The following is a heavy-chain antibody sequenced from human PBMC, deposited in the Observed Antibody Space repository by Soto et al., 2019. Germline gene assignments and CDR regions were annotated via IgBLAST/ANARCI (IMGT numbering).Heavy chain of an antibody. J-gene: IGHJ3*02. D-gene: IGHD2-15*01. V-gene: IGHV1-3*01. CDR2: INAGNGNT. CDR1: GYTFTSYA. Sequence: GASVKVSCKASGYTFTSYAMHWVRQAPGQRLEWMGWINAGNGNTKYSQKFQGRVTITRDTSASTAYMELSSLRSEDTAVYYCARDKARSRQVVVAATDAFDIWGQGTMVT. CDR3: ARDKARSRQVVVAATDAFDI.